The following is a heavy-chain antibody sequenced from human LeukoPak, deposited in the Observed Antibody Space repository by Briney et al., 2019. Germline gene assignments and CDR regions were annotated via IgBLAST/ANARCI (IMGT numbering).Heavy chain of an antibody. Sequence: PGGSLRLSCAASGFTFSSYWMSWVRQAPGKGLEWVAFIRYDGSNKYYADSVKGRFTISRDNSKNTLYLQMNSLRAEDTAVYYCARDYGGSSPFDYWGQGTLVTVSS. J-gene: IGHJ4*02. CDR2: IRYDGSNK. CDR1: GFTFSSYW. D-gene: IGHD4-23*01. CDR3: ARDYGGSSPFDY. V-gene: IGHV3-33*08.